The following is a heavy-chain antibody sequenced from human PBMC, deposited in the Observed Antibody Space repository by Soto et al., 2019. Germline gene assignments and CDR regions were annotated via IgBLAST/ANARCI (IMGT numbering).Heavy chain of an antibody. D-gene: IGHD2-8*01. V-gene: IGHV1-18*04. CDR1: GYTFSSYG. Sequence: QGQLVQSGGEVTKPGASVKVSCNSSGYTFSSYGISWVRQAPGQGLEWMGWISPYSGHTKEAPKVQGRLTLTTETSTGTAYMELRSLASDDTAVYYCARDRCTTAKCYTHHLDVWGQGTTVIVSS. J-gene: IGHJ6*02. CDR3: ARDRCTTAKCYTHHLDV. CDR2: ISPYSGHT.